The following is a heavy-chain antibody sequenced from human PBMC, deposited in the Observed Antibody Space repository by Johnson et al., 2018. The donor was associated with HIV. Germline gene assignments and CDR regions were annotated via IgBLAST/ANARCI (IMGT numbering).Heavy chain of an antibody. J-gene: IGHJ3*02. CDR3: AKGSGWYSAFDI. V-gene: IGHV3-30*02. Sequence: QVQLVESGGGVVQPGGSLKLSCAASGFSLSSFGMHWVRQAPDKGLAWVAFIRYDGTNKYYVESVRGRFTISRDNSKNMLDLQMNSLTTEDTAIYYCAKGSGWYSAFDIWGQGTMVTVSS. CDR1: GFSLSSFG. CDR2: IRYDGTNK. D-gene: IGHD6-19*01.